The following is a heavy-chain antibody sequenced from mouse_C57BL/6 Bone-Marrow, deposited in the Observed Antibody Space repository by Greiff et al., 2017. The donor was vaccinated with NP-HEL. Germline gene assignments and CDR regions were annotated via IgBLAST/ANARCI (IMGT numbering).Heavy chain of an antibody. Sequence: VQLQQSGPELVKPGASVKISCKASGYAFSSSWMNWVKQRPGKGLEWIGRIYPGDGDTNYNGKFKGKATLTADKSSSTAYMQLSSLTSEDSAVYFCAGGELDGAWFAYWGQGTLVTVSA. CDR1: GYAFSSSW. CDR3: AGGELDGAWFAY. V-gene: IGHV1-82*01. D-gene: IGHD4-1*01. J-gene: IGHJ3*01. CDR2: IYPGDGDT.